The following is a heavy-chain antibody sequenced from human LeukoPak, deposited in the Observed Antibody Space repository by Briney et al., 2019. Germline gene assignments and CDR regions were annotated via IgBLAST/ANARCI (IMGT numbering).Heavy chain of an antibody. CDR1: GGSISSSSYY. V-gene: IGHV4-39*07. J-gene: IGHJ4*02. CDR3: ARHLRPGYSGYDSAFDY. D-gene: IGHD5-12*01. CDR2: IYYSGST. Sequence: SETLSLTCTVSGGSISSSSYYWGWIRQPPGKGLEWIGSIYYSGSTYYNPSLKSRVTISVDTSKNQFSLKLSSVTAADTAVYYCARHLRPGYSGYDSAFDYWGQGSLVIVSS.